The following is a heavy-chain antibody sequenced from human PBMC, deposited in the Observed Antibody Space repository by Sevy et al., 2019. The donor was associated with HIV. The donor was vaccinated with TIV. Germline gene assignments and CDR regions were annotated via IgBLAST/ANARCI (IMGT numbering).Heavy chain of an antibody. D-gene: IGHD3-16*01. J-gene: IGHJ5*02. V-gene: IGHV3-74*01. CDR2: INRDGSST. CDR1: GFTFRSDW. Sequence: GGSLRLSCAASGFTFRSDWMHWVRQAPGKGLVWVSRINRDGSSTAYADSVKGRFTNSRDNAKNTLYLQMNSLRAEDTSVYYCLSEGGDWFDPWGQGTLVTVSS. CDR3: LSEGGDWFDP.